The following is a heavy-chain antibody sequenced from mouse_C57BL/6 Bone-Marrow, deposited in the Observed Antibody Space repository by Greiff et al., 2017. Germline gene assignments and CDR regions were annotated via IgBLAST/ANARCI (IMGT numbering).Heavy chain of an antibody. D-gene: IGHD2-3*01. CDR3: ARRGDCYGGNYWAMDY. J-gene: IGHJ4*01. CDR1: GFTFSDYG. Sequence: EVQVVESGGGLVQPGGSLKLSCAASGFTFSDYGMAWVRQAPRKGPEWVAFISSLAYSIYYADTVTGRFTISRENAKYTLYLEMSSLRFEDTAMYYCARRGDCYGGNYWAMDYWGQGTSVTVSS. CDR2: ISSLAYSI. V-gene: IGHV5-15*01.